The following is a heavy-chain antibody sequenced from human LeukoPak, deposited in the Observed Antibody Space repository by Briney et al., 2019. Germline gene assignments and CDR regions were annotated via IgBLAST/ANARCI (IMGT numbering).Heavy chain of an antibody. CDR1: GFTFSSYA. CDR3: ARDYDYGTSYFDY. Sequence: GGSLRLSCAASGFTFSSYAMYWVRQAPGKGLEWVAVISYDGSNKYYADSVKGRFTISRDNSKNTLYLQMNSLRAEDTAVYYCARDYDYGTSYFDYWGQGTLVTVSS. CDR2: ISYDGSNK. D-gene: IGHD4/OR15-4a*01. V-gene: IGHV3-30*04. J-gene: IGHJ4*02.